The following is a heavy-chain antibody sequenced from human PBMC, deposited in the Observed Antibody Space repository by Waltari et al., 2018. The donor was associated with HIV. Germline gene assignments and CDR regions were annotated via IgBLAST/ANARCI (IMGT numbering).Heavy chain of an antibody. CDR1: GGSISSSSYY. CDR2: IYYSGST. CDR3: ARRRTRDDYGDYVCAFDI. Sequence: QLQLQESGPGLVKPSETLSLTCTVSGGSISSSSYYWGWIRQPPGKGLEWIGSIYYSGSTYYNPSLKSRVTISVDTSKNQFSLKLSSVTAADTAVYYCARRRTRDDYGDYVCAFDIWGQGTMVTVSS. D-gene: IGHD4-17*01. J-gene: IGHJ3*02. V-gene: IGHV4-39*01.